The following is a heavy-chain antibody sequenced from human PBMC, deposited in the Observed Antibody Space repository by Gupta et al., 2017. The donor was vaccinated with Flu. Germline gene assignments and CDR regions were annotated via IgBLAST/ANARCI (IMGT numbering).Heavy chain of an antibody. V-gene: IGHV3-23*01. D-gene: IGHD1-1*01. CDR3: AKVGPESDAWRSLLH. J-gene: IGHJ4*02. Sequence: YAMNWVRQAPGKGLEWVAVSGGTGGTTYYADSVKGRFTVSRDNSKSTLYLQMSGLTADDTGVYFCAKVGPESDAWRSLLHWGQGTPVTVSS. CDR2: SGGTGGTT. CDR1: YA.